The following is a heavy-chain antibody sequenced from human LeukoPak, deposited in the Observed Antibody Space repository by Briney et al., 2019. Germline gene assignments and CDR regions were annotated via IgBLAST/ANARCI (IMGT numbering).Heavy chain of an antibody. CDR2: INTDGSST. V-gene: IGHV3-74*01. Sequence: GGSLRLSCAASGFTFSSYWMHWVRQAPGKGLVWVSRINTDGSSTRYADSVKGRFTLSRDKSENTLYLQMNSLRAQDTAVYYCARGGNYYDRSGYYSGQALDIWGQGTMVTVSS. J-gene: IGHJ3*02. D-gene: IGHD3-22*01. CDR1: GFTFSSYW. CDR3: ARGGNYYDRSGYYSGQALDI.